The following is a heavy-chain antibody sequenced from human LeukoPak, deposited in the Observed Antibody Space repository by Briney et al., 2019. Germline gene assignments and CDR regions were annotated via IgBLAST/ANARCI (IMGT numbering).Heavy chain of an antibody. CDR3: ALTSSDFYYYYGMDV. CDR1: GGTFSSYA. V-gene: IGHV1-69*04. CDR2: IIPILGIA. J-gene: IGHJ6*02. D-gene: IGHD6-6*01. Sequence: ASVKVSCKASGGTFSSYAISWMRQAPGQGLEWMGRIIPILGIANYAQKFQGRVTITADKSTSTAYMELSSLRSEDTAVYYCALTSSDFYYYYGMDVWGQGTTVTVSS.